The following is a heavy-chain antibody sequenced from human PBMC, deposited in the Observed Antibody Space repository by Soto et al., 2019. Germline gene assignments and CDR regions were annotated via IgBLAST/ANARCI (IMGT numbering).Heavy chain of an antibody. CDR1: GGSISSSNW. Sequence: QVQLQESGPGLVKPSWTLSLTCAVSGGSISSSNWWSWVRQPPGKGLEWIGEIYHSGSTNYNPSLKSRVNISVDKSKNQCTLKLSSVTAEDTAVYYCARGGSSWYDAYWGQGTLVTVSS. D-gene: IGHD6-13*01. J-gene: IGHJ4*02. CDR3: ARGGSSWYDAY. CDR2: IYHSGST. V-gene: IGHV4-4*02.